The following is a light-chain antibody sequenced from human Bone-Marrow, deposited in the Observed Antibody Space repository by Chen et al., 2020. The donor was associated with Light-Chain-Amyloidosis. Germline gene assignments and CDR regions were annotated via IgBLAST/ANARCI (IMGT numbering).Light chain of an antibody. J-gene: IGKJ3*01. Sequence: EIVMTQSPVTLSVSPGERATIPCRASQSVNNHLAWYQQKPGQTPRLLIYGASTRAPATPTRISGSGSGTEFTLTISSLKSEDVAVYYCQQYYDWPTFGPGTKVHI. CDR3: QQYYDWPT. V-gene: IGKV3-15*01. CDR1: QSVNNH. CDR2: GAS.